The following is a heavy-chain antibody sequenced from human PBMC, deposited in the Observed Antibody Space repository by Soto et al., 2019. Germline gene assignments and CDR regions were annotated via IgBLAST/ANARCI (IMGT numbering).Heavy chain of an antibody. D-gene: IGHD2-15*01. CDR2: IDPSDSYT. Sequence: GESLKISCKGSGYSFTSYWISWVRQMPGKGLEWMGRIDPSDSYTNYSPSFQGHVTISADKSISTAYLQWSSLKASDNAMYYCARHRHPRYCSGGSCYDYWGQGTLVTVSS. V-gene: IGHV5-10-1*01. J-gene: IGHJ4*02. CDR1: GYSFTSYW. CDR3: ARHRHPRYCSGGSCYDY.